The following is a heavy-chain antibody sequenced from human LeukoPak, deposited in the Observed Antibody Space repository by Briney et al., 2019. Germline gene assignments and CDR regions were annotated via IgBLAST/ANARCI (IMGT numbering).Heavy chain of an antibody. CDR2: IYSGGST. CDR3: AKSPYVGDHGGPSA. D-gene: IGHD4-23*01. CDR1: GFTVSSNY. V-gene: IGHV3-66*01. J-gene: IGHJ5*02. Sequence: PGGSLRLSCAASGFTVSSNYMSWVRQAPGKGLEWVSVIYSGGSTYYADSVKGRFTISGDNSKNTLCLQMNSLRAEDTAVYYCAKSPYVGDHGGPSAWGQGTLVIVSS.